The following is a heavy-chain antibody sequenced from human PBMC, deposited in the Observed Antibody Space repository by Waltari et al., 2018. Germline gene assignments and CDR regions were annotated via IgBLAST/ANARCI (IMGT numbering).Heavy chain of an antibody. CDR2: IFPRDSDT. CDR1: GYNFPDYR. Sequence: EVQLVQSGAEVKKPGESLKISCKASGYNFPDYRIGWMRQLPGKDLEWMGIIFPRDSDTRYSPSFQGQVTISADNSISTAYLQWSSLKASDTALYYCGRPYCSSASCYAYDAFDIWGQGTMVTVSS. CDR3: GRPYCSSASCYAYDAFDI. J-gene: IGHJ3*02. V-gene: IGHV5-51*01. D-gene: IGHD2-2*01.